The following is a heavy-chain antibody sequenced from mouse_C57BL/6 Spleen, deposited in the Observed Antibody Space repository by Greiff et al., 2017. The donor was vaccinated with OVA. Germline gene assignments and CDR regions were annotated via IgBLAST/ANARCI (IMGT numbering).Heavy chain of an antibody. CDR1: GYTFTSYW. Sequence: QVQLQQPGAELVKPGASVKMSCKASGYTFTSYWITWVKQRPGQGLEWIGDIYPGSGSTNYNEKFKGKATMTVDTSSSTAYMQLSSLTSEDSAVYYCARVPDSNSPDYWGQGTTLTVSS. V-gene: IGHV1-55*01. J-gene: IGHJ2*01. D-gene: IGHD2-5*01. CDR2: IYPGSGST. CDR3: ARVPDSNSPDY.